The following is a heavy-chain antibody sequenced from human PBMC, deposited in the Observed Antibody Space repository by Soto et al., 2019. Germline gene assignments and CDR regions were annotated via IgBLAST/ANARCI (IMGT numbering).Heavy chain of an antibody. J-gene: IGHJ4*02. V-gene: IGHV4-39*01. CDR1: GGSLSSNTSY. Sequence: QLQLQESGPGLVRPSETLSLTCTVSGGSLSSNTSYWGWIRQPPGKGLEWIGSVYYSGSTHYNPSLESRVTISVDTSKNQFSLKLSAVTAADTAVFYCARQSDCSTTSWYARFDYWGQGTLATVSS. CDR3: ARQSDCSTTSWYARFDY. CDR2: VYYSGST. D-gene: IGHD2-2*01.